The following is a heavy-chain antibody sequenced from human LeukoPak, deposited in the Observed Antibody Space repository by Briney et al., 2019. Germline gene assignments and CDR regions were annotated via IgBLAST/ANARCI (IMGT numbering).Heavy chain of an antibody. CDR1: GGSISSGGYY. J-gene: IGHJ4*02. CDR2: IQTSGST. CDR3: ARTYCDSTTCYRFDY. D-gene: IGHD2-2*01. V-gene: IGHV4-61*02. Sequence: PSQTLSLTCTVSGGSISSGGYYWNWIRQPAGKGLEWIGRIQTSGSTNYNPSLNSRVTISVDTSENQFSLELRSVTAADAAVYYCARTYCDSTTCYRFDYWGQGTLDTVSS.